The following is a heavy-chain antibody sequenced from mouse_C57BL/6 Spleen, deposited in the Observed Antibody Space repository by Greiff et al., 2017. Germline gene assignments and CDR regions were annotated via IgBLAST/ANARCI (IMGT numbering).Heavy chain of an antibody. Sequence: QVHVKQPGAELVKPGASVKLSCKASGYTFTSYWMHWVKQRPGQGLEWIGMIHPNSGSTNYNEKFKSKATLTVDKSSSTAYMQLSSLTSEDSAVYYCAWVEYYYAMDYWGQGTSVTVSS. CDR1: GYTFTSYW. V-gene: IGHV1-64*01. CDR2: IHPNSGST. J-gene: IGHJ4*01. CDR3: AWVEYYYAMDY.